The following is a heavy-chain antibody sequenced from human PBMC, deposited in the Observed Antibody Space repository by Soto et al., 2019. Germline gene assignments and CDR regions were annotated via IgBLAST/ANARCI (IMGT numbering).Heavy chain of an antibody. D-gene: IGHD2-2*02. CDR1: GGTFSSYA. V-gene: IGHV1-69*01. CDR3: ARELGYCSSTSCYNLRQEIYYYYGMDV. CDR2: IIPIFGTA. J-gene: IGHJ6*02. Sequence: QVQLVQSGAEVKKPGSSVKVSCKASGGTFSSYAISWVRQAPGQGLEWMGGIIPIFGTANYAQKFQGRVTITADESTSTAYRELSSLRSEDTAVYYCARELGYCSSTSCYNLRQEIYYYYGMDVWGQGTTVTVSS.